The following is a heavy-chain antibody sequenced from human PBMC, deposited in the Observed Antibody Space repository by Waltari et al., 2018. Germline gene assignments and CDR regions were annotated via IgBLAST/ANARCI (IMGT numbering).Heavy chain of an antibody. J-gene: IGHJ5*02. CDR2: ISATGGYI. CDR3: ARGGWGFYLDL. V-gene: IGHV3-21*01. Sequence: DVQLMESGGGLVKPGGSLRLSCAASGFTFSSYNMNWVRQAPGKGLEGGSAISATGGYIHYADSVKGRFTISRDNAKNSLYLQMSSLRDEDTAVYYCARGGWGFYLDLWGQGALVTVSS. CDR1: GFTFSSYN. D-gene: IGHD7-27*01.